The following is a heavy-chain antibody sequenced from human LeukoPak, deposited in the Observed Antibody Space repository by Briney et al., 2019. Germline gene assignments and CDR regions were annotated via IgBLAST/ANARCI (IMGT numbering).Heavy chain of an antibody. Sequence: GESLKISCNASGYSFTSYWISWVRQMPGKGLEWMGIIYPGDSDTRYSPSFQGQVTISADKSISTAYLQWSSLKASDTAMYYCARTRSTDWQWLNYWGQGTLVTVSS. CDR3: ARTRSTDWQWLNY. CDR1: GYSFTSYW. CDR2: IYPGDSDT. D-gene: IGHD6-19*01. V-gene: IGHV5-51*01. J-gene: IGHJ4*02.